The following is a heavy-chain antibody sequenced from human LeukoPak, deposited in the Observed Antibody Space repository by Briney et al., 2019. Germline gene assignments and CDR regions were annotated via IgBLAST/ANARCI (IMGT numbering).Heavy chain of an antibody. J-gene: IGHJ3*02. CDR1: GGSISSYY. Sequence: SETLSLTCTVSGGSISSYYWSWIRQPPGKGLEWIGYIYYSGSTNYNPSLKSRVTISVDTSKNQFSLKLSSVTAADTAVYYCARGISPGSGWFFDIWGQGTLVTVSS. D-gene: IGHD6-19*01. CDR2: IYYSGST. V-gene: IGHV4-59*12. CDR3: ARGISPGSGWFFDI.